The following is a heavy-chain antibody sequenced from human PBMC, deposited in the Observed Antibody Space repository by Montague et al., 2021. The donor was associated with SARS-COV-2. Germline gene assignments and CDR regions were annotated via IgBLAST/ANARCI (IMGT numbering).Heavy chain of an antibody. CDR2: IHYIGNT. Sequence: SETLSLTCNVSGASISRSDYYWPWLRQPPGKGLELIGSIHYIGNTYYNPSLQRRVTLSVPTSQNQFSLKRLSVIAADTAVHYCARLLPDGTVVAADIPFDSWGQGTLVTVSS. CDR3: ARLLPDGTVVAADIPFDS. J-gene: IGHJ4*02. CDR1: GASISRSDYY. D-gene: IGHD2-21*01. V-gene: IGHV4-39*01.